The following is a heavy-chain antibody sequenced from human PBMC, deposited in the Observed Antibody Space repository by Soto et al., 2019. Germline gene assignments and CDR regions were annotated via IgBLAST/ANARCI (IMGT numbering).Heavy chain of an antibody. CDR2: ISKTNSDT. V-gene: IGHV3-11*05. D-gene: IGHD2-15*01. J-gene: IGHJ6*02. CDR1: GLTFIDHY. CDR3: GRGGYDLDV. Sequence: QVQLAEAGGGLVKPGGSLRLSCAASGLTFIDHYMTWIRQAPGKGLEWVSYISKTNSDTKYAVSVRGRFTISRDNAKNSLFLQMDSLRAEDTDMYACGRGGYDLDVWGQGTTVIVSS.